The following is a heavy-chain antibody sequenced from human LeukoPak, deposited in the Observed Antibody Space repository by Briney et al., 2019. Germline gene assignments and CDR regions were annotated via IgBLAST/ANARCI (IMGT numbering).Heavy chain of an antibody. CDR2: IKSKTDGGTT. CDR1: GFTFSNAW. CDR3: TTEGKWLSPLTLDY. V-gene: IGHV3-15*01. J-gene: IGHJ4*02. D-gene: IGHD5-12*01. Sequence: GGSLRLSCAASGFTFSNAWMSWVRQAPGKGLEWVGRIKSKTDGGTTDYAAPVKGRFTISRDDSKNTLYLQMNSLKTEDTAVYYCTTEGKWLSPLTLDYWGQGTLVTVSS.